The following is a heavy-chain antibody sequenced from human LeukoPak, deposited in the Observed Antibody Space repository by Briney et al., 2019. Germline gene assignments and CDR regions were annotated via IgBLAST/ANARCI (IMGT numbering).Heavy chain of an antibody. D-gene: IGHD3-3*01. Sequence: SETLSLTCTVFGGSISSGSYYWSWIRQPPGKGLEYIGYIYYSGSTNYNPSLKSRVTISVDTSKNQFSLKLTSVTAADTALYYCARLDTIFGVAKGFDYWGQGTLVTVSS. V-gene: IGHV4-61*01. CDR1: GGSISSGSYY. J-gene: IGHJ4*02. CDR2: IYYSGST. CDR3: ARLDTIFGVAKGFDY.